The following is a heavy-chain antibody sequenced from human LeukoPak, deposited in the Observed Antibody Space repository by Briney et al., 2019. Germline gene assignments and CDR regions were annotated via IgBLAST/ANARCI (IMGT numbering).Heavy chain of an antibody. V-gene: IGHV5-51*01. J-gene: IGHJ3*02. D-gene: IGHD2-2*02. CDR3: ATAILRRCSSTSCYKRDDAFDI. Sequence: GESLKISCKGSGYSFTSYWIGWVRQMPGKGLEWMGIIYPGDSDTRYSPSFLGQVTISADKSISTAYLQWSSLKASDTAMYYCATAILRRCSSTSCYKRDDAFDIWGQGTMVTVSS. CDR1: GYSFTSYW. CDR2: IYPGDSDT.